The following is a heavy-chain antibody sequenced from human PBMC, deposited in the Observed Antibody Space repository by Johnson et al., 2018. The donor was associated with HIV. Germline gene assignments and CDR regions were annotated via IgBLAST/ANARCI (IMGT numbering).Heavy chain of an antibody. D-gene: IGHD4-17*01. CDR1: GFTVSSNY. CDR2: IYNDGTT. CDR3: ARSRGGGDYAPEAFDM. Sequence: VQLVESGGGLVQPGGSLRLSCAASGFTVSSNYMSWVRQAPGKGLEWVSFIYNDGTTYYADSVKGRFTISRDNARNTLYLQMNSLRAEDTAVYYCARSRGGGDYAPEAFDMWGQGTMVTVSS. V-gene: IGHV3-66*01. J-gene: IGHJ3*02.